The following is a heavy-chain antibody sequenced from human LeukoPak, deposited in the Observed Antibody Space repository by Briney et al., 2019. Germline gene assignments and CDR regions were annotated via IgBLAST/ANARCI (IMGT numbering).Heavy chain of an antibody. V-gene: IGHV3-23*01. CDR2: ISGNGVKT. CDR3: ARERDGTFDY. D-gene: IGHD6-13*01. Sequence: GSLKLSCAAPGFTLSHYGMSWVRPASGKGLEWVSAISGNGVKTYYADSVKGRFTISRDNSKNTLYLQMNSLRAEDTAVYYCARERDGTFDYWGQGTLVTVSS. CDR1: GFTLSHYG. J-gene: IGHJ4*02.